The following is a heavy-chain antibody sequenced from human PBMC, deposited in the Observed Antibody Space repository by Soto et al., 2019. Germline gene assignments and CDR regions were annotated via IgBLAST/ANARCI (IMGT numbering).Heavy chain of an antibody. J-gene: IGHJ5*02. V-gene: IGHV4-39*01. Sequence: SETLSLTCTVSGGSISSSSYYWGWIRQPPGKGLEWIGSIYYSGSTYYNPSLKSRVTISVDTSKNQFSLKLSSVTAADTAVYYCARLYVEMATISWFDPWGQGTLVTVSS. CDR2: IYYSGST. CDR3: ARLYVEMATISWFDP. D-gene: IGHD5-12*01. CDR1: GGSISSSSYY.